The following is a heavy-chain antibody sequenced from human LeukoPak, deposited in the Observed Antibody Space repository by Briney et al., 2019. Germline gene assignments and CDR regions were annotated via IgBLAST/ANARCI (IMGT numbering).Heavy chain of an antibody. V-gene: IGHV4-59*01. CDR1: GGSISSYY. D-gene: IGHD6-6*01. CDR3: AREAAARFYMDV. Sequence: PETLSLTCAVSGGSISSYYWSWIRQPPGKGLEWIGYIYYSGSTNYNPSLKSRVTISVDTSKNQFSLKLSSMTAADTAVYFCAREAAARFYMDVWGKGTTVTVS. CDR2: IYYSGST. J-gene: IGHJ6*03.